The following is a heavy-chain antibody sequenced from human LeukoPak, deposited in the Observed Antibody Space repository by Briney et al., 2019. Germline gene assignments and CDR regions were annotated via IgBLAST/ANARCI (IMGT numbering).Heavy chain of an antibody. CDR2: IRSSGSTI. CDR3: AVTVTTFLHFDY. J-gene: IGHJ4*02. D-gene: IGHD4-17*01. V-gene: IGHV3-48*03. CDR1: GFTFSSYE. Sequence: GGSLRLSCAASGFTFSSYEMNWVRQAPGKGLEWVSYIRSSGSTIYYADSVKGRFTISRDNAKNSLYLQMNSLRAEDTAVYYCAVTVTTFLHFDYWGQGTLVTVSS.